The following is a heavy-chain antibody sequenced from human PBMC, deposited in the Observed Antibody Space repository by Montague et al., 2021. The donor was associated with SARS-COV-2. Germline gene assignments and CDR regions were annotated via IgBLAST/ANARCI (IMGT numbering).Heavy chain of an antibody. CDR3: ARGVVAAPGTFDY. Sequence: SETLSLTCTVSGFSISCFYWSCIRQPAGKGLEWIRRVSASGSTTXXPSLNSRVTMSVDTSKKHFSLMLSPVTAADTAVYYCARGVVAAPGTFDYWGQGTLVTVFS. CDR1: GFSISCFY. CDR2: VSASGST. J-gene: IGHJ4*02. V-gene: IGHV4-4*07. D-gene: IGHD6-13*01.